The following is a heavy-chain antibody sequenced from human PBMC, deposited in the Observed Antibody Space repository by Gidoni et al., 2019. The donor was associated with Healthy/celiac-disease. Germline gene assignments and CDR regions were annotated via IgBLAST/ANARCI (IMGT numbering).Heavy chain of an antibody. V-gene: IGHV4-59*08. D-gene: IGHD6-13*01. CDR3: ARHWPQWRYSVAAAGLFDY. Sequence: QVQLQESGPGLVKPSETLSLTCTVSGGSISSYYWSWIRQPPGKGLEWIGYIYYSGSTNYNPSLKSRVTISVDTSKNQFSLKLSSVTAADTAVYYCARHWPQWRYSVAAAGLFDYWGQGTLVTVSS. CDR1: GGSISSYY. CDR2: IYYSGST. J-gene: IGHJ4*02.